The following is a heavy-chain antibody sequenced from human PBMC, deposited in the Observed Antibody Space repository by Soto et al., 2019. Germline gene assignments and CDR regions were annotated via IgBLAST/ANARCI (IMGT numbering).Heavy chain of an antibody. CDR2: IGRTNNYI. CDR3: ARLNYGDYGTFDS. Sequence: GSLRLSCAASGITFSHYAMNWIRLAPGRGLEWVSSIGRTNNYIYYADSVKGRFTISRDNTKNSLYLQMNSLRAEDTAVYYCARLNYGDYGTFDSWGQGTLVTVSS. J-gene: IGHJ4*02. V-gene: IGHV3-21*01. D-gene: IGHD4-17*01. CDR1: GITFSHYA.